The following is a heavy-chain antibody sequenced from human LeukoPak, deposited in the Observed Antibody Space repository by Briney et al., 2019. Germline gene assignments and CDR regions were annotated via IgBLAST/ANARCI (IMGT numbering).Heavy chain of an antibody. Sequence: GGSLRLSCAASGFTFSTYGMHWVRQAPGKGLEWVAIIWYDGSNKYYADSVKGRFTISRDNSKNTLYLQMNSLRAEDTAVYYCARDQGCSSTSCYSLFFHYWGQGALVTVSS. CDR2: IWYDGSNK. CDR3: ARDQGCSSTSCYSLFFHY. D-gene: IGHD2-2*01. J-gene: IGHJ4*02. V-gene: IGHV3-33*01. CDR1: GFTFSTYG.